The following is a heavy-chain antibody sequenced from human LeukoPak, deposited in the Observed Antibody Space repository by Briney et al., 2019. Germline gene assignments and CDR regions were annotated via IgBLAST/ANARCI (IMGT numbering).Heavy chain of an antibody. J-gene: IGHJ3*02. CDR3: ARNFAGAFDI. V-gene: IGHV3-66*01. Sequence: GGSLRLSCAASGFTFSSYGMHWVRQAPGKGLEWVSVIYSGGSTYYADSVKGRFTISRDNSKNTLYLQMNSLRAEDTAVYYCARNFAGAFDIWGQGTMVTVSS. CDR1: GFTFSSYG. CDR2: IYSGGST. D-gene: IGHD6-13*01.